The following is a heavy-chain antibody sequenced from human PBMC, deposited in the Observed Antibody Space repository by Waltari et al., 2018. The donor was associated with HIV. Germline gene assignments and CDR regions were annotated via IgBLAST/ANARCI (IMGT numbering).Heavy chain of an antibody. V-gene: IGHV3-30*04. CDR1: GFTFSSYA. CDR2: ISYDGSNK. J-gene: IGHJ6*02. D-gene: IGHD6-25*01. Sequence: QVQLVESGGGVVQPGRSLRLSCAASGFTFSSYAMHWVRQAPGKGRGWVAVISYDGSNKYYADSVKGRFTISRDNSKNTLYLQMNSLRAEDTAVYYCARDQADYYGMDVWGQGTTVTVSS. CDR3: ARDQADYYGMDV.